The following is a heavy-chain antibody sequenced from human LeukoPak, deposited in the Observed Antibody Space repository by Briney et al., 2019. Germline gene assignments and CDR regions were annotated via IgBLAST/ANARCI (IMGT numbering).Heavy chain of an antibody. V-gene: IGHV4-39*01. Sequence: PSETLSLTCTVSGGSISSSSYYWGWIRQPPGKGLEWIGSIYYSGRTYYNLSLKSRVTISVDTSKNQFSLKLSSVTAADTAVYYCARIDYYGSGSYVYWGQGTLVTVSS. D-gene: IGHD3-10*01. CDR3: ARIDYYGSGSYVY. CDR2: IYYSGRT. J-gene: IGHJ4*02. CDR1: GGSISSSSYY.